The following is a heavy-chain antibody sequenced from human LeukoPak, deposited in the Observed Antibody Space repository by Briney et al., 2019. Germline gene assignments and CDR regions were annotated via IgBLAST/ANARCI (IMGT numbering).Heavy chain of an antibody. J-gene: IGHJ4*02. CDR2: ISKDGSDK. CDR3: ARDYWWNYDY. V-gene: IGHV3-30-3*01. Sequence: PGGSLRLSCAASGFTLSDYAMHWVRQAPGKGLEWVSVISKDGSDKYYPGSGRGRFTISRDNSKNTIYLQMDSLRAEDTAIYYCARDYWWNYDYWGEGTLVTVSS. D-gene: IGHD1-7*01. CDR1: GFTLSDYA.